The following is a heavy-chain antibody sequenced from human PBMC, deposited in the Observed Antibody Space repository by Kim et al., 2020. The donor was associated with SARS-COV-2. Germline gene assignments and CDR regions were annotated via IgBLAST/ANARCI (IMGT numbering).Heavy chain of an antibody. CDR1: SGSFSSYY. CDR2: IFHTGGA. CDR3: AGLRGYFYGFEY. D-gene: IGHD3-10*01. V-gene: IGHV4-59*13. Sequence: SETLSLTCTVSSGSFSSYYWTWIQQSPGRGLEWFGHIFHTGGATYNPSLKSRVTISVDTSMNQFSLRLTSLTAADTAVYYCAGLRGYFYGFEYWGQGILV. J-gene: IGHJ4*02.